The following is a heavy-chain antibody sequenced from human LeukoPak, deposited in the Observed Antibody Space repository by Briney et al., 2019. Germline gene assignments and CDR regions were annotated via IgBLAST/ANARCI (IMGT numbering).Heavy chain of an antibody. CDR1: GYSISSGYY. Sequence: SETLSLTCAVSGYSISSGYYWGWIRQPPGKGLEWIVSIYHSGSTYYNPSLKSRVTISVDTSKDQFSLKLSSVTAADTAVYYCARLQWLPRFYFDHWGQGTLVTVSS. CDR3: ARLQWLPRFYFDH. CDR2: IYHSGST. V-gene: IGHV4-38-2*01. J-gene: IGHJ4*02. D-gene: IGHD6-19*01.